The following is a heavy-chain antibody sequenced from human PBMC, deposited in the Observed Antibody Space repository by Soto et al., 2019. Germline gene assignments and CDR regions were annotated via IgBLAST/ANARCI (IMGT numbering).Heavy chain of an antibody. J-gene: IGHJ4*02. CDR1: GFTFSSYW. CDR2: ISGSGGSI. Sequence: PGGSLRLSCAASGFTFSSYWMSWVRLAPGKGLEYVSAISGSGGSIYYANSVKGRFTISRDNSKNTLYLQMGSLRAEDMAVYYCARQGRAVSSYYFDYWGQGTLVTVSS. V-gene: IGHV3-64*01. CDR3: ARQGRAVSSYYFDY. D-gene: IGHD3-10*01.